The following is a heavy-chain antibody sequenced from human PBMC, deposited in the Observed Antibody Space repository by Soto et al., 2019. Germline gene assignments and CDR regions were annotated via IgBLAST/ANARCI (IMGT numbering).Heavy chain of an antibody. V-gene: IGHV2-5*01. CDR1: GRRIIKRGVG. CDR2: IYWSGDE. Sequence: FRLNLVQTTVTFTMSLDFGGRRIIKRGVGVGWIRQSPGKALEWLALIYWSGDEHYRPSLKSRLSIIKDTSKNHVVLIMTDMDPVDTATYYCARGLATLPVFAFDICGQGTMVSGSS. D-gene: IGHD6-6*01. J-gene: IGHJ3*02. CDR3: ARGLATLPVFAFDI.